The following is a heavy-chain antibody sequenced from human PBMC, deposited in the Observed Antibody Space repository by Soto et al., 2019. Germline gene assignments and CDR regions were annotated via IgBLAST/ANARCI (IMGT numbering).Heavy chain of an antibody. CDR1: GGSISSYY. D-gene: IGHD6-19*01. V-gene: IGHV4-59*05. Sequence: SETLSLTCTVSGGSISSYYWSWIRQPPGKGLEWIGSIYYSGSTYYNPSLKSRVTISVDTSKNQLSLKLSSVTAADTAVYYCARGGIAVAGTFHYWGQGTLVTVSS. CDR2: IYYSGST. CDR3: ARGGIAVAGTFHY. J-gene: IGHJ4*02.